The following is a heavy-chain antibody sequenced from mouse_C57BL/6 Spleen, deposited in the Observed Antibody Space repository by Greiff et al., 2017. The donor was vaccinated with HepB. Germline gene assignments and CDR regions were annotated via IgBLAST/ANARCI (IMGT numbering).Heavy chain of an antibody. J-gene: IGHJ2*01. V-gene: IGHV5-16*01. CDR1: GFTFSDYY. Sequence: EVKLVESEGGLVQPGSSMKLSCTASGFTFSDYYMAWVRQVPEKGLEWVANINYDGSSTYYLDSLKSRFIISRDNAKNILYLQMSSLKSEDTATYYCARWGNYVYYFDYWGQGTTLTVSS. CDR2: INYDGSST. CDR3: ARWGNYVYYFDY. D-gene: IGHD2-1*01.